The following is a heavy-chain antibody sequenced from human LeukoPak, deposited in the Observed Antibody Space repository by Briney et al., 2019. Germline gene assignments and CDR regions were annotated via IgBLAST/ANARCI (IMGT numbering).Heavy chain of an antibody. D-gene: IGHD1-26*01. Sequence: PSETLSLTCTVSGVSINTYYASWIRQAPGKGLEFIGFIYNGGNTNYNPSLKSRATISVDTSNNQFSLRLTCVTAADTAMYYCAAGPWELDFWGQGTLVTVSS. CDR3: AAGPWELDF. CDR1: GVSINTYY. J-gene: IGHJ4*02. CDR2: IYNGGNT. V-gene: IGHV4-4*09.